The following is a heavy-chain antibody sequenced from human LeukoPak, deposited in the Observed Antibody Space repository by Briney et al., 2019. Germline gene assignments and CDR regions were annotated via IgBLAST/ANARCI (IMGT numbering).Heavy chain of an antibody. Sequence: KPGGSLRLSCAASGFTFSNAWMSWVRQAPGKGLEWVGRIKSKTDGGTTDYAAPVKGRFTISRDDSKNTLYLQMNSLKTEDTAVYYCTTSLPGYYYYYMDVWGKGTTVTIS. D-gene: IGHD7-27*01. CDR2: IKSKTDGGTT. CDR3: TTSLPGYYYYYMDV. CDR1: GFTFSNAW. V-gene: IGHV3-15*01. J-gene: IGHJ6*03.